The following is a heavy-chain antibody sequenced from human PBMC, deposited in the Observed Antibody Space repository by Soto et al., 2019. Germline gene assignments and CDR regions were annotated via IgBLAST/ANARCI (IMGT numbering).Heavy chain of an antibody. D-gene: IGHD5-12*01. CDR3: AKSGPAGGAFDI. J-gene: IGHJ3*02. V-gene: IGHV3-30*18. Sequence: QVQLVESGRGVVQPGRSLRLSCAASGFAFSSYGMHWVRQAPGKGLEWVAVISYDGSNKYYADSVKGRFTISRDNSKNTLYLQMNSLRAEDTAVYYCAKSGPAGGAFDIWGQGTMVTVSS. CDR2: ISYDGSNK. CDR1: GFAFSSYG.